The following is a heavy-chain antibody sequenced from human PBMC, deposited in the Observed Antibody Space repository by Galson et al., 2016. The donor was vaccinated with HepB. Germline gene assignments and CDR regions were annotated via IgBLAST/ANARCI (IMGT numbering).Heavy chain of an antibody. D-gene: IGHD3-9*01. CDR2: IHSDGSST. CDR1: GFTFSSYW. V-gene: IGHV3-74*01. J-gene: IGHJ4*02. CDR3: TRYYEILICYYASDY. Sequence: SLRLSCAASGFTFSSYWMQWVRQAPGKGLVWVSRIHSDGSSTSYADSVKGRFTISRDNAKNTLYLQMNSLRAEDAAVYYCTRYYEILICYYASDYWGQGTLVTVSS.